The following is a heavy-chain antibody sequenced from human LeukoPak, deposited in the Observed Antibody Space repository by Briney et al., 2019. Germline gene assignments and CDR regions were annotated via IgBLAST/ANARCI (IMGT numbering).Heavy chain of an antibody. CDR1: GFTYSNAW. CDR3: ARLTPPFDY. D-gene: IGHD3-16*01. V-gene: IGHV3-74*01. J-gene: IGHJ4*02. Sequence: GGSLRLSCAASGFTYSNAWMSWVRQAPGKGLVWVARINSDGSTTNYADSVKGRFTISRDNAKNTLYLQMNSLRAEDTAVYYCARLTPPFDYWGQGTLVTVSS. CDR2: INSDGSTT.